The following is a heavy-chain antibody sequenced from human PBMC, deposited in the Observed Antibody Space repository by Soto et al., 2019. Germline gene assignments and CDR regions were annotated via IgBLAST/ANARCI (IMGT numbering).Heavy chain of an antibody. V-gene: IGHV3-23*01. CDR3: AKRELRTYDRLPVY. Sequence: GRSLRLSCAAPGLTLSSYAMSWVRQAPGKGLEWVSAISGSGGSTYYADSVKGRFTISRDNSKNTLYLQMNSLGAEDTAVYYIAKRELRTYDRLPVYWGEGTLVTVSS. CDR1: GLTLSSYA. D-gene: IGHD3-9*01. CDR2: ISGSGGST. J-gene: IGHJ4*02.